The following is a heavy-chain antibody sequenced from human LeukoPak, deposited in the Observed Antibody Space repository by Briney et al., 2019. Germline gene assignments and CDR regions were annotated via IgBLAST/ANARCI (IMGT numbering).Heavy chain of an antibody. CDR1: GGSISSGSYY. J-gene: IGHJ6*03. CDR2: IYTSRST. CDR3: ARDYSQYYYYYYMDV. V-gene: IGHV4-61*02. Sequence: PSQTLSLTFSVSGGSISSGSYYWSWIRQPAGKGLEWIGRIYTSRSTNYNPSLKSRVTISVDTSKNQFSLKLSSVTAADTAVYYCARDYSQYYYYYYMDVWGKGTTVTVSS. D-gene: IGHD2-15*01.